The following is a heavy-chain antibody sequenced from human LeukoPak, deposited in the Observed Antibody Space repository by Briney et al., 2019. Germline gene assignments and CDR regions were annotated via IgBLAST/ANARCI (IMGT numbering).Heavy chain of an antibody. D-gene: IGHD6-19*01. V-gene: IGHV3-30-3*02. CDR2: ISYDGSNK. Sequence: GSLRLSCAASGFTFSSYAMHWVRQAPGKGLEWVAIISYDGSNKHYADSVKGLFTISRDNSKNTLSLQMNNLRADDTAVYYCAKLDRISVAGYFDYWGQGTLVTVS. J-gene: IGHJ4*02. CDR1: GFTFSSYA. CDR3: AKLDRISVAGYFDY.